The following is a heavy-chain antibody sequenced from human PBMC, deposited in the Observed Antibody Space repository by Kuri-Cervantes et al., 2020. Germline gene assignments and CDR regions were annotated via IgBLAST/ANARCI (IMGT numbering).Heavy chain of an antibody. V-gene: IGHV4-39*07. CDR3: ARGSMGWFGVSTRLDY. Sequence: SETLSLTCTVSGGSISSSSYYWGWIRQPPGKGLEWIGEINHSGSTNYNPSLKSRVTISVDTSKNQFSLKLSSVTAADTAVYYCARGSMGWFGVSTRLDYWGQGTLVTVSS. CDR1: GGSISSSSYY. CDR2: INHSGST. J-gene: IGHJ4*02. D-gene: IGHD3-10*01.